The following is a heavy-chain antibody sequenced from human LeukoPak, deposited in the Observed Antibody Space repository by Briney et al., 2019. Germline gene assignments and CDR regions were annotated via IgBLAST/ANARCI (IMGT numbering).Heavy chain of an antibody. CDR2: IYTSGST. J-gene: IGHJ6*02. CDR3: ARGGITIFGVADYYYYYGMDV. CDR1: GGSISSYY. V-gene: IGHV4-4*07. Sequence: PSETLSLTCTVSGGSISSYYWSWIRQPAGKGLEWIGRIYTSGSTNYNPSLKSRVTMSVDTSKNQFSLKLSSVTAADTAVYYCARGGITIFGVADYYYYYGMDVWGQGTTVTVSS. D-gene: IGHD3-3*01.